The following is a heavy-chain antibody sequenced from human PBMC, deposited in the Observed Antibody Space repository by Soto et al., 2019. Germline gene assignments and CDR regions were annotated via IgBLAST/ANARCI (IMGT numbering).Heavy chain of an antibody. CDR2: INPTDSYA. CDR1: GYSFTSFR. J-gene: IGHJ4*02. CDR3: ARQMSSQFDY. V-gene: IGHV5-10-1*01. Sequence: GESLKISCEGSGYSFTSFRVNWVRQIPGKGLEWMGRINPTDSYAEYSPSFQGHATISIDKSVNTAYLQWSSLKASDTAVYYCARQMSSQFDYWGQGALVTVS.